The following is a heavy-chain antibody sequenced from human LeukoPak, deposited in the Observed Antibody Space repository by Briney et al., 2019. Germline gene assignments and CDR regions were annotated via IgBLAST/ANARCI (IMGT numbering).Heavy chain of an antibody. CDR3: ARDYSPAAIAGDYYFDY. CDR1: GFIFNDYA. D-gene: IGHD2-2*01. J-gene: IGHJ4*02. CDR2: IAYDGNNK. V-gene: IGHV3-30-3*01. Sequence: SGGSLRLSCAASGFIFNDYAMHWVRQAPGKGLEWVAVIAYDGNNKYYADSVKGQFTISRDYSKNTMYLQVNSLRAEDTAVYYCARDYSPAAIAGDYYFDYWGQGTLVTVSS.